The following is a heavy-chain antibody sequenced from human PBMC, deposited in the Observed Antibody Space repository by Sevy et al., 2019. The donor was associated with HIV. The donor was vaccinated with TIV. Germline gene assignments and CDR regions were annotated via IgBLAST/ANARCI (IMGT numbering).Heavy chain of an antibody. CDR2: ISGSGGGT. J-gene: IGHJ5*02. V-gene: IGHV3-23*01. Sequence: GGSLRLSCAASGFTFSSYAMSWVRQAPGKGLEWVSAISGSGGGTYYADSVKGRFTISRDNSKNTLYLQMNSLRAEDTAVYYCGSSSSPVYWFDPWGQGTLVTVSS. D-gene: IGHD6-6*01. CDR1: GFTFSSYA. CDR3: GSSSSPVYWFDP.